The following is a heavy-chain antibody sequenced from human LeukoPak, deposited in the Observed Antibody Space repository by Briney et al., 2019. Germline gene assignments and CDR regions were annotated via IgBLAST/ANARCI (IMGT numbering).Heavy chain of an antibody. V-gene: IGHV3-53*01. CDR1: GFSVSSSY. J-gene: IGHJ4*02. D-gene: IGHD2/OR15-2a*01. CDR2: IYSGGTT. CDR3: ARHLSTTYYYDF. Sequence: GGSLRLSCAASGFSVSSSYMSWVRQAPGKGLEWVSVIYSGGTTYYADSVKGRFTISRDNSKNTLYLQMNSLRAEDAAVYYCARHLSTTYYYDFWGQGTLVTVSS.